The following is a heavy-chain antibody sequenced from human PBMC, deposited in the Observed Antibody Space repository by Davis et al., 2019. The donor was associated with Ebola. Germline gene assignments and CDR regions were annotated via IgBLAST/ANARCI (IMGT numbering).Heavy chain of an antibody. CDR2: INHSGST. CDR1: GGSSSGYY. V-gene: IGHV4-34*01. Sequence: MPSETLSPTCALYGGSSSGYYWSWTRQPPGKGLEWIGEINHSGSTNYNPSLKSRVTISVDTSKNQFSLKLSSVTAADTAVYYCARQRYSYGFGYWGQGTLVTVSS. D-gene: IGHD5-18*01. J-gene: IGHJ4*02. CDR3: ARQRYSYGFGY.